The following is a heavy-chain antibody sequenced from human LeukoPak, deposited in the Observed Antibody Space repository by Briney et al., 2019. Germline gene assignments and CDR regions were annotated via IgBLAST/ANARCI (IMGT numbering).Heavy chain of an antibody. CDR1: GGSIRSSSYY. CDR2: IYYTGST. D-gene: IGHD3-10*01. J-gene: IGHJ4*02. Sequence: SETLSLTCTVSGGSIRSSSYYWGWIRQSPGKGLEWIGSIYYTGSTYYNPSLKSRVTMSIDTSKKQFSLRLSSVTAADTAVYYCARHDLHDYASGKKNKAPHYFDSWGQGTLVTVSS. V-gene: IGHV4-39*01. CDR3: ARHDLHDYASGKKNKAPHYFDS.